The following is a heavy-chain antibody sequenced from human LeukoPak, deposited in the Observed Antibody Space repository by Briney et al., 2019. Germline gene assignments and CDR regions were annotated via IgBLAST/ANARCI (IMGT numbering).Heavy chain of an antibody. V-gene: IGHV3-48*03. Sequence: GGSLRLSCAASGFTFSSYEMNWVRQAPGKGLEWLAYIRSSPSAIYYADSVMGRFTISTDIAGNSLYLQMNSLRGEDTAVYYCVRDRFFSFDYWGQGTVVTVSS. CDR2: IRSSPSAI. J-gene: IGHJ4*02. CDR1: GFTFSSYE. CDR3: VRDRFFSFDY.